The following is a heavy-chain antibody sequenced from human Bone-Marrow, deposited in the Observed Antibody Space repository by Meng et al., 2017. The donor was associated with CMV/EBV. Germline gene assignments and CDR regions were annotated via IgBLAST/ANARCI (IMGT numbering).Heavy chain of an antibody. J-gene: IGHJ5*02. CDR2: IYTSGST. D-gene: IGHD2-2*02. CDR3: ARELGYCSSTSCYTRRNWFDP. CDR1: SYY. V-gene: IGHV4-61*02. Sequence: SYYWSWIRQPAGKGLEWIGRIYTSGSTNYNPSLKSRVTISVDTSKNQFSLKLSSVTAADTAVYYCARELGYCSSTSCYTRRNWFDPWGQGTLVTVSS.